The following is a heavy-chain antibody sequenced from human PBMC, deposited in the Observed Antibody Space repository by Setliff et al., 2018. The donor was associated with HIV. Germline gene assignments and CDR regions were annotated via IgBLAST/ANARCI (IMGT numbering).Heavy chain of an antibody. CDR3: ASPSGPYYYDSSGYLREEGFDP. V-gene: IGHV3-11*01. CDR1: GFTFSDYY. J-gene: IGHJ5*02. CDR2: ISSSGSTI. D-gene: IGHD3-22*01. Sequence: GSLRLSCAASGFTFSDYYMSWIRQAPGKGLEWVSYISSSGSTIYYADSVKGRFTISRDNAKNSLYLQMNSLRAEDTAVYYCASPSGPYYYDSSGYLREEGFDPWGQGTLVTVSS.